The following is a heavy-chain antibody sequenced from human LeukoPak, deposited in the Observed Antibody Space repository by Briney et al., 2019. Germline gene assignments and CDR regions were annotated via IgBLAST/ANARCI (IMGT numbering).Heavy chain of an antibody. V-gene: IGHV4-4*02. CDR1: GVSISSSNW. CDR2: IYHSGST. CDR3: SRLPDP. J-gene: IGHJ5*02. Sequence: SETLSLTCTVSGVSISSSNWWHWVRQPPGKGLEWIGEIYHSGSTNYNPSLKSRVTISVDKSKNQFSLKLSSVTAADTAVYYCSRLPDPWGQGTLVTVSS.